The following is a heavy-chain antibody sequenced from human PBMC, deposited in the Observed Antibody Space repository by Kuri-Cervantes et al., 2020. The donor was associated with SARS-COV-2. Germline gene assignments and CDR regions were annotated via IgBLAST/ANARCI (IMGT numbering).Heavy chain of an antibody. Sequence: GSLRLSCTVSGYSISSGYYWGWIRQPPGKGLEWIGSIYYSGSTYYNPSLKSRVTISVDTSKNQFSLKLSSVTAADTAVYYCARRPSDDFWSGYYYDYWGQGTLVTVSS. CDR2: IYYSGST. J-gene: IGHJ4*02. V-gene: IGHV4-38-2*02. D-gene: IGHD3-3*01. CDR3: ARRPSDDFWSGYYYDY. CDR1: GYSISSGYY.